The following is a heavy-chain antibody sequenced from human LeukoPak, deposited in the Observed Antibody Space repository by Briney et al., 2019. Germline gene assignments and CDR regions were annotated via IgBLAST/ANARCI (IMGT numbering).Heavy chain of an antibody. CDR3: AKERGGSGWYGGDFDY. D-gene: IGHD6-19*01. V-gene: IGHV3-23*01. CDR1: GFTFSSYA. Sequence: GGSLRLSCAASGFTFSSYAMSWVRQAPGKGLEWVPVISGSVGSTYYADSVKGRFTISRDNSENTLYLQMNSLRAEDTAVYYCAKERGGSGWYGGDFDYWGQETLVPVIS. CDR2: ISGSVGST. J-gene: IGHJ4*02.